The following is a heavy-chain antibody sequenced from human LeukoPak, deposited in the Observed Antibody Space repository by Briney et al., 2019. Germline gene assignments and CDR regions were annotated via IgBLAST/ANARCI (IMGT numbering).Heavy chain of an antibody. CDR2: IYYSGST. Sequence: SETLSLTCTVSGGSISSYYWGWIRQPPGKGLEWIGSIYYSGSTYYNPSLKSRVTISVDTSKNQFSLKLSSVTAADTAVYYCARQMVVVVPAAMKGGYWFDPWGQGTLVTVSS. CDR1: GGSISSYY. D-gene: IGHD2-2*01. V-gene: IGHV4-39*01. J-gene: IGHJ5*02. CDR3: ARQMVVVVPAAMKGGYWFDP.